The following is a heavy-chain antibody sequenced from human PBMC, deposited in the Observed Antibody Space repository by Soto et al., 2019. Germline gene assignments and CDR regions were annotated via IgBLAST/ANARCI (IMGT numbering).Heavy chain of an antibody. J-gene: IGHJ6*03. CDR1: GFTFSSYA. CDR2: ISGSGGST. V-gene: IGHV3-23*01. D-gene: IGHD3-3*01. CDR3: AGGFGVVIIPIYYYMEV. Sequence: GGSLRLSCAASGFTFSSYAMSWVRQAPGKGLEWVSAISGSGGSTYYADSVKGRFTISRDNSKNTLYLQMNSLRAEDTAVYYCAGGFGVVIIPIYYYMEVWGKGTTVTVSS.